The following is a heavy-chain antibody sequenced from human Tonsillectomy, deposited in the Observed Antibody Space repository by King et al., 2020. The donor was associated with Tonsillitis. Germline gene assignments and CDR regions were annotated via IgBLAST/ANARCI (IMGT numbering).Heavy chain of an antibody. D-gene: IGHD2-21*02. Sequence: QLVQSGGGLVQPGGSLRLSCAASGFTFSSYSMNWVRQAPGKGLEWVSYISSSSSTIYYADSVKGRFTISRDNAKNSLYLQMNSLRDEDTAVYYCARDICGGDCYVIDYWGQGTLVTVSS. J-gene: IGHJ4*02. CDR2: ISSSSSTI. CDR3: ARDICGGDCYVIDY. CDR1: GFTFSSYS. V-gene: IGHV3-48*02.